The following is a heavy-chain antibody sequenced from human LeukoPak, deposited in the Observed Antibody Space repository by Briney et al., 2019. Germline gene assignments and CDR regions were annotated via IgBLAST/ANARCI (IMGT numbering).Heavy chain of an antibody. V-gene: IGHV1-69*13. J-gene: IGHJ4*02. CDR1: GYTFSHYG. Sequence: SVKVSCKASGYTFSHYGISWVRQAPGQGLEWMGGIIPIFGTANYAQKFQGRVTITADESTSTGYMELSSLRSEDTAVYYCASKRGYSYGLDYWGQGTLVTVSS. CDR2: IIPIFGTA. CDR3: ASKRGYSYGLDY. D-gene: IGHD5-18*01.